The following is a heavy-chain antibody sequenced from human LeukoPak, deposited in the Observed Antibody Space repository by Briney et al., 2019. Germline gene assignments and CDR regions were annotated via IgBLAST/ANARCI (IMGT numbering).Heavy chain of an antibody. D-gene: IGHD3-3*01. CDR3: ARQITIFGIPNAVDV. CDR1: VGSMCSYY. J-gene: IGHJ6*04. Sequence: SEALSLTCTVSVGSMCSYYWSWLREPLGRGVEWVGYIYTTVITNYNTTLKSRVTKSVDTSKNQFSLKMSSVNAADTTVYYWARQITIFGIPNAVDVWGKGTTATVSA. CDR2: IYTTVIT. V-gene: IGHV4-4*09.